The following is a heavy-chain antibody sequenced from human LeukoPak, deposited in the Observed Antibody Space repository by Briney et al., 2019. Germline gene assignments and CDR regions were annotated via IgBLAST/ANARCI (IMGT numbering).Heavy chain of an antibody. D-gene: IGHD2-15*01. CDR3: ARLGYCSTGSCYSLDC. V-gene: IGHV3-48*03. CDR2: ISSSGKTV. J-gene: IGHJ4*02. Sequence: GGSVRLSCEASGFTFSSYEMNWVRQAPGKGLEWISYISSSGKTVFYADSVKGRFTISRDNAKNSLFLQVNSLRAEDTALYYCARLGYCSTGSCYSLDCWGQGTLVTVSS. CDR1: GFTFSSYE.